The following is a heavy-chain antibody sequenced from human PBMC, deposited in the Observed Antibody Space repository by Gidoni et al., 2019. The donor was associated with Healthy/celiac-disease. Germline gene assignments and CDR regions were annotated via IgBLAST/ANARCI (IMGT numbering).Heavy chain of an antibody. Sequence: QVTLKESGPVLVKPTETLTLTCTVSGFSLSNARMGVSWIRQPPGKALEWLAHIFSNDEKSYSTSLKSSLTISKDTSKSQVVLTMTNMYPVDTATYYCARMRRWGSWYLGAFDIWGQGTMVTVSS. D-gene: IGHD6-13*01. CDR2: IFSNDEK. CDR3: ARMRRWGSWYLGAFDI. J-gene: IGHJ3*02. CDR1: GFSLSNARMG. V-gene: IGHV2-26*01.